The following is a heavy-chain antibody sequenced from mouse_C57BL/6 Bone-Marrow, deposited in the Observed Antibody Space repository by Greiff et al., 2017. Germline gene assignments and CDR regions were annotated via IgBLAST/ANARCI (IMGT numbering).Heavy chain of an antibody. J-gene: IGHJ3*01. Sequence: DVMLVESGGGLVKPGGSLKLSCAASGFTFSSYTMSWVRQTPEKRLEWVATISGGGGNTYYPDSVKGRFTLSGDNAKSTLYLQMSSLRSEDTALYYCARPDQAWFAYWGQGTLVTVSA. D-gene: IGHD3-2*02. CDR3: ARPDQAWFAY. V-gene: IGHV5-9*01. CDR1: GFTFSSYT. CDR2: ISGGGGNT.